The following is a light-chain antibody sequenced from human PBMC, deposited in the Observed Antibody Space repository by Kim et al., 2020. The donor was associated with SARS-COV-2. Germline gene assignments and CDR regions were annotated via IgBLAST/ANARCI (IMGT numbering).Light chain of an antibody. Sequence: SASVGDRVTITCRASQSVSYWLAWYQQKPGKAPKLLIYKTSTLESGVPSRFSGSGSGTEFTLTISSLQPDDFATYYCQQYHTYGTFGQGTKVEIK. CDR3: QQYHTYGT. J-gene: IGKJ1*01. CDR1: QSVSYW. V-gene: IGKV1-5*03. CDR2: KTS.